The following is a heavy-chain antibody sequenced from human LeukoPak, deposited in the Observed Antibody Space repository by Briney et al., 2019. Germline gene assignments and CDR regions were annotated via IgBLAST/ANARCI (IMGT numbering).Heavy chain of an antibody. J-gene: IGHJ3*02. CDR2: VHNSGTT. CDR1: GGSVRSYS. CDR3: ARHGGESLVATILHAFDI. Sequence: SETLSRTCSVSGGSVRSYSWSWIRQPPGKGLEWIGYVHNSGTTNYKPSLKSRVIISVETTKNQFSLKLSSVTAADTAVYYCARHGGESLVATILHAFDIWGQGTMVTVSS. D-gene: IGHD5-24*01. V-gene: IGHV4-59*08.